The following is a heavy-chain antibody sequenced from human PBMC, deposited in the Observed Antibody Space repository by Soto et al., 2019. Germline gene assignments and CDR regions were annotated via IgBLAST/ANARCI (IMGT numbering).Heavy chain of an antibody. D-gene: IGHD3-9*01. CDR1: GFSFSSCE. CDR3: ASKIVTPGYHYYDY. Sequence: LRLSCAASGFSFSSCEMSWVRQAPGKGLEWVSCISGSGTSTQYSDSVKGRFTISRDNAKNSLHLQMNSLGAEDTAVYYCASKIVTPGYHYYDYWGQGTLVTVSS. V-gene: IGHV3-48*03. J-gene: IGHJ4*02. CDR2: ISGSGTST.